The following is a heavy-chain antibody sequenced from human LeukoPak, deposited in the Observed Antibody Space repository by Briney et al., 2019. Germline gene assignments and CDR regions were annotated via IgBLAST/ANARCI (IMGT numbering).Heavy chain of an antibody. CDR3: ARATGLVGATSYYGMDV. CDR1: GFTFSDYY. V-gene: IGHV3-11*01. CDR2: ISSSGSTI. Sequence: GGSLRLSCAASGFTFSDYYMSWIRQAPGKGLERVSYISSSGSTIYYADSVKGRFTISRDNAKNSLYLQMNSLRAEDTAVYYCARATGLVGATSYYGMDVWGQGTTVTVSS. D-gene: IGHD1-26*01. J-gene: IGHJ6*02.